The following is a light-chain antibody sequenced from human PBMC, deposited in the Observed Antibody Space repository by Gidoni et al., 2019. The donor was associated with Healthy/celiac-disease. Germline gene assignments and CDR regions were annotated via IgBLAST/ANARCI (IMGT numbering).Light chain of an antibody. V-gene: IGKV3-20*01. CDR3: QQYGSSPYT. CDR2: GAS. CDR1: QSVSSSY. Sequence: EIVLTQSPGTLSLSLGERATLSCRASQSVSSSYLAWYQQKPGQDPRLLIYGASSRATGIPDRFSGSGSGTDFTLTISRLEPEDFAVYYWQQYGSSPYTFGQGTKLEIK. J-gene: IGKJ2*01.